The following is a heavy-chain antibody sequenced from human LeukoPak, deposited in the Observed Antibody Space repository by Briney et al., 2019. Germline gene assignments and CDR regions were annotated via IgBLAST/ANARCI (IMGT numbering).Heavy chain of an antibody. D-gene: IGHD2/OR15-2a*01. CDR3: AKNTGASAYYYYYMDV. J-gene: IGHJ6*03. CDR2: INSDGSST. V-gene: IGHV3-74*01. CDR1: GFTFSSYW. Sequence: QSGGSLRLSCAASGFTFSSYWMHWVRQAPGKGLVWVSRINSDGSSTSYADSVKGRFTISRDNAKNTLYLQMNGLRAEDTAVYYCAKNTGASAYYYYYMDVWGKGTTVTVSS.